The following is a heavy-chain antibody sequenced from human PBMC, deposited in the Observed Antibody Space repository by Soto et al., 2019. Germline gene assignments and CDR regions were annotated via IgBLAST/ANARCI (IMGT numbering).Heavy chain of an antibody. CDR3: AKDLYRSLVVPAAKGVDY. CDR1: GFTFSSYG. Sequence: QVQLVESGGGVVQPGRSLRLSCAASGFTFSSYGMHWVRQAPGKGLEWVAVISYDGSNKYYADSVKGRFTISRDNSKNTLYLQMNSLRAEDTAVYYCAKDLYRSLVVPAAKGVDYWGQGTLVTVSS. CDR2: ISYDGSNK. V-gene: IGHV3-30*18. D-gene: IGHD2-2*01. J-gene: IGHJ4*02.